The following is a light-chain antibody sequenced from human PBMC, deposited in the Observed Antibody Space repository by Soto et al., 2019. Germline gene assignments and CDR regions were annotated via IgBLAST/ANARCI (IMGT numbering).Light chain of an antibody. V-gene: IGKV1-33*01. J-gene: IGKJ5*01. CDR2: DAS. Sequence: IQMTQSPSSLSASVGDRVTITCQASQDISKNLNWYQQKPGKAPKLLIYDASSLQTGVPSRFSGSGSATHFPLTSSSLQPEDVATYYCQQYDNLLPITFGQETRLEIK. CDR1: QDISKN. CDR3: QQYDNLLPIT.